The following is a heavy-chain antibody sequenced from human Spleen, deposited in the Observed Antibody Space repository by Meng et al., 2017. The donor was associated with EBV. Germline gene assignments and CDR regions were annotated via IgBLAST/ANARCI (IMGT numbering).Heavy chain of an antibody. CDR2: SNHSGST. V-gene: IGHV4-34*01. J-gene: IGHJ5*02. D-gene: IGHD6-6*01. Sequence: VPLPEGGAGMVKPSEPLSLTCAVYGGSVSGFYWIWIRQSPEKGLEWIGESNHSGSTTYNPSLKSRVTISVDTSKDQFSLRLTSVTAADTAIYYCARGRTVARSPWSDPWGQGTLVTVSS. CDR3: ARGRTVARSPWSDP. CDR1: GGSVSGFY.